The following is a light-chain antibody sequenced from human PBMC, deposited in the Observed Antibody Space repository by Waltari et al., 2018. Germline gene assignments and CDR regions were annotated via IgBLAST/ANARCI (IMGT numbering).Light chain of an antibody. CDR2: EVT. CDR3: CSYAGSSTLVV. Sequence: QSALTQPASVSGSPGQSITISCTGTSHDVGTYTLFSWYQHHPGKAPKLLIYEVTKRPSGLSNRFSGSKSGNTASLTISGLQAEDEGDYYCCSYAGSSTLVVFGGGTHLTVL. J-gene: IGLJ7*01. CDR1: SHDVGTYTL. V-gene: IGLV2-23*02.